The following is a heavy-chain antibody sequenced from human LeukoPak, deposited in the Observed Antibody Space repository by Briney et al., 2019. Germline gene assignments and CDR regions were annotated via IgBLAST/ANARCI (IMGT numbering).Heavy chain of an antibody. Sequence: GGSLRLSCAASGFTFSSYAMHWVRQAPGKGLEWVAVISYDGSNKYYADSVKGRFTISRDNSKNTLYLQMNSLRAEDTAVYYCARDAAVAGSAGYYMDVWGKGTTVTVSS. CDR2: ISYDGSNK. CDR1: GFTFSSYA. V-gene: IGHV3-30*04. D-gene: IGHD6-19*01. J-gene: IGHJ6*03. CDR3: ARDAAVAGSAGYYMDV.